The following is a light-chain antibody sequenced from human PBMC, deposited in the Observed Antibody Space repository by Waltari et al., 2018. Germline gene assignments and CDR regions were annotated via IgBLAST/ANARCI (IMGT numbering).Light chain of an antibody. CDR3: QQHDRPPLT. Sequence: DIQMTQSPSTLSASVGDRVTITCRASQSISSWLAWYQQKPGKAPKLLIYDASSLESGVPSRFRGRGSGSDFTLTISSLEPEDFATYYCQQHDRPPLTFGGGTRVEIK. J-gene: IGKJ4*01. V-gene: IGKV1-5*01. CDR1: QSISSW. CDR2: DAS.